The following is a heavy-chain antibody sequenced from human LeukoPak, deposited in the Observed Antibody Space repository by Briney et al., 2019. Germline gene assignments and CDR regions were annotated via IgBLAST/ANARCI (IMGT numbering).Heavy chain of an antibody. CDR3: ARDSSEFRSLIPH. V-gene: IGHV1-69*13. D-gene: IGHD2-21*01. CDR2: IIPIFGTA. Sequence: GASVKVSCKASGGTFSNYAISWVRRAPGQGLEWMGGIIPIFGTANYAEKFRGRVTITADETTSTAYMELSRLKSEDTAVYYCARDSSEFRSLIPHWGQGTLVTVSS. CDR1: GGTFSNYA. J-gene: IGHJ1*01.